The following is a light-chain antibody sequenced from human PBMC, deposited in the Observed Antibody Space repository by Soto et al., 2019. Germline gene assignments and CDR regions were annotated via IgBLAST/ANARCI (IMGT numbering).Light chain of an antibody. CDR2: SNN. J-gene: IGLJ3*02. CDR1: SSNIGSNT. CDR3: AAWDDSLNAWV. V-gene: IGLV1-44*01. Sequence: QAVVTQPPSASGTPGQRVTISCSGSSSNIGSNTVNWYQQLPGTAPKLLIYSNNQRPSGVPGRFSGSKSGTSASLAISGLQSEDEADYYCAAWDDSLNAWVFGGGTKLTVL.